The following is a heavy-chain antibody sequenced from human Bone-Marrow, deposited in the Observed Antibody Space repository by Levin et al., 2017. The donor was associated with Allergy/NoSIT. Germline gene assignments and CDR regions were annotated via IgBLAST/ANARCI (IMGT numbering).Heavy chain of an antibody. Sequence: GASVKVSCKASGYTFTDYYLHWVRQAPGQGLEWMGWINPSTSGTKYAQKFQGRVTMSRDTSISTAYMELTRLTSDDTAVYYCAKVGILTAYYYFDYWGQGTLVTVSS. CDR2: INPSTSGT. CDR1: GYTFTDYY. J-gene: IGHJ4*02. CDR3: AKVGILTAYYYFDY. D-gene: IGHD3-9*01. V-gene: IGHV1-2*02.